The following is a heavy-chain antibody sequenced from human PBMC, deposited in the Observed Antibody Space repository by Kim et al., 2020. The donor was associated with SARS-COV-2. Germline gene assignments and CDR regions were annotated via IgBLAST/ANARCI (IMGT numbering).Heavy chain of an antibody. D-gene: IGHD2-2*01. J-gene: IGHJ4*02. CDR3: AKEVLIHCSTTICPTGDY. Sequence: KGRFTISRDNSNNMLYLQVNSLRAEDTAVYYCAKEVLIHCSTTICPTGDYWGQGTLVTVSS. V-gene: IGHV3-30*02.